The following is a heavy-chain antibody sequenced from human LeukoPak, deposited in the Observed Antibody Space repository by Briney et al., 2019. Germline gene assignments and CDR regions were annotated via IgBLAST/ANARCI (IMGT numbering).Heavy chain of an antibody. V-gene: IGHV1-2*02. CDR2: INPNRGGT. Sequence: ASVRVSSTPSVYTFTGYYMHWVRQAPGQGLEWMGWINPNRGGTNYAQKFQGRVTMTRDTSISTAYMELSRLRSDDTAVYYCARDYGDVDAFDIWGQGTMVTVSS. D-gene: IGHD4-17*01. J-gene: IGHJ3*02. CDR3: ARDYGDVDAFDI. CDR1: VYTFTGYY.